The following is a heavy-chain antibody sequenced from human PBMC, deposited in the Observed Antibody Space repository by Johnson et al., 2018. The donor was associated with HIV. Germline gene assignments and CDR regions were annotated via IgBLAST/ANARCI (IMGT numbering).Heavy chain of an antibody. CDR1: GFTFSIYD. D-gene: IGHD3-22*01. V-gene: IGHV3-13*01. CDR3: AKDLPDLHSYYDSSGPTLDDAFDI. J-gene: IGHJ3*02. Sequence: VHLVESGGGVVRPGRSLRLSCATSGFTFSIYDMHWVRQPTGKGLEWVSAIGTAGDTYYADSVKGRFTISRDNSKNTLYLQMNSLRAEDTAVYYCAKDLPDLHSYYDSSGPTLDDAFDIWGQGTMVTVSS. CDR2: IGTAGDT.